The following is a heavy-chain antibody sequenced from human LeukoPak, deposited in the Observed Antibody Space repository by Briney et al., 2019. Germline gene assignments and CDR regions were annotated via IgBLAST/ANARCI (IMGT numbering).Heavy chain of an antibody. Sequence: SETLSLTCTVSGGSISSSSYYWGWIRQPPGKGLEWIGNIYYSRSTYYNPSLKSRVTISVDTSKNQFSLKLSSVTAADTAVYYCARHGVGATIDFDYWGQGTLVTVSS. V-gene: IGHV4-39*01. D-gene: IGHD1-26*01. CDR1: GGSISSSSYY. CDR2: IYYSRST. CDR3: ARHGVGATIDFDY. J-gene: IGHJ4*02.